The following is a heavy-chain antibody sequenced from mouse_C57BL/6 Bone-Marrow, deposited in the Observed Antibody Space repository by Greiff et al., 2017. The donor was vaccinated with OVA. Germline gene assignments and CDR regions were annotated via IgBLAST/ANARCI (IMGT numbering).Heavy chain of an antibody. V-gene: IGHV5-2*01. Sequence: DVQLQESGGGLVQPGESLKLSCESNEYEFPSHDMSWVRKTPEKRLELVAAINSDGGSTYYPDTMERRFTISRDNTKKTLYLQMSSLRSEDTAVYYCARQGGYAYWYFDVWGTGTTVTVSS. CDR3: ARQGGYAYWYFDV. J-gene: IGHJ1*03. CDR1: EYEFPSHD. CDR2: INSDGGST. D-gene: IGHD2-2*01.